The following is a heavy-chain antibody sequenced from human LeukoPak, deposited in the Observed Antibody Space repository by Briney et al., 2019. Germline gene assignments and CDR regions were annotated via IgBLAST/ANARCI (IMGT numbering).Heavy chain of an antibody. CDR1: GFTFNNAW. CDR2: IKSKTDGGTT. V-gene: IGHV3-15*01. D-gene: IGHD2-8*01. J-gene: IGHJ4*02. CDR3: TSQFTRYGTNGICYFDY. Sequence: SGGSLRLSCAASGFTFNNAWMSWVRQAPGKGLEWVGRIKSKTDGGTTDYAAPVKGRFTISRDDSKHTLYLQMNSLKTEDTAVYYWTSQFTRYGTNGICYFDYWGQGTLVTVSS.